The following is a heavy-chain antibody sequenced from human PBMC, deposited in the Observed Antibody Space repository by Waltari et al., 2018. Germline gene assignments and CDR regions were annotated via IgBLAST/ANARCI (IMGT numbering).Heavy chain of an antibody. CDR2: INHSGST. J-gene: IGHJ4*02. V-gene: IGHV4-34*01. Sequence: QVQLPQWGAGLLKPSETLSLTCAVYGGSFRGYYWSWIRQPPGKGLEWIGEINHSGSTNYNPSLKSRVTISVDTSKNQFSLKLSSVTAADTAVYYCARGRSIAARLPYFDYWGQGTLVTVSS. CDR3: ARGRSIAARLPYFDY. CDR1: GGSFRGYY. D-gene: IGHD6-6*01.